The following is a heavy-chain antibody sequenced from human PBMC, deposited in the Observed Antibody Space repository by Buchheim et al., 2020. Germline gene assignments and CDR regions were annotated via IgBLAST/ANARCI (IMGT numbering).Heavy chain of an antibody. CDR3: ARQAFGGFDS. V-gene: IGHV4-59*02. J-gene: IGHJ5*01. CDR2: IFYTGDT. D-gene: IGHD3-16*01. CDR1: GASVTSTY. Sequence: QVQLQESGPGLVRPSETLSLTCTVSGASVTSTYWSWIRQPPGKGVEWIGYIFYTGDTSYNPSLKRRVTISVDTSKNQFSLSLNSVTAADTAVHYCARQAFGGFDSWGQGTL.